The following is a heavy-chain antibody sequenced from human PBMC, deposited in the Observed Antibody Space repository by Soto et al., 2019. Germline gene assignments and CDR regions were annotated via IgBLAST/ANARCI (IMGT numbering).Heavy chain of an antibody. CDR3: ARADSSSWLNWFDP. Sequence: QVQLVQSGAEVKKPGASVKVSCKASGYTFTGYYMHWVRQAPGQGLEWMGWINPNSGGTNYAQKFQGWVTMTRDTYISTAYMELSRLRSDGTAVYYCARADSSSWLNWFDPWGQGTLVTVSS. J-gene: IGHJ5*02. V-gene: IGHV1-2*04. CDR1: GYTFTGYY. CDR2: INPNSGGT. D-gene: IGHD6-13*01.